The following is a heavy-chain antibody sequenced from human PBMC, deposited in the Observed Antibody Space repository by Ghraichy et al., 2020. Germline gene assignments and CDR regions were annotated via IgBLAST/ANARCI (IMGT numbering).Heavy chain of an antibody. Sequence: GGSLRLSCAASGFGFSSFSMNWFRQAPEKGLEWVSAISSSGSDIYYADSVKGRFTISRDNAKNSLFLQMNGLSAEDTAVYFCASYIYWDQGILVTVSS. J-gene: IGHJ4*02. CDR1: GFGFSSFS. V-gene: IGHV3-21*06. CDR3: ASYIY. CDR2: ISSSGSDI.